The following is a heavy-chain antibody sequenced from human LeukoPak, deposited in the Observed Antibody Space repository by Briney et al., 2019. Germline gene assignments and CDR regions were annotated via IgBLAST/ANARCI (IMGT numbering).Heavy chain of an antibody. CDR3: ARGNLYYSDGSGSVDY. V-gene: IGHV4-34*01. J-gene: IGHJ4*02. CDR1: GGSFSGYY. Sequence: SETLSLTCAVYGGSFSGYYWSWIRQPPGKGLEWIGEIDHSGSTNYNPSLKSRVTISVDTSKNQFSLKLSSVTAADTAVYYCARGNLYYSDGSGSVDYWGQGTLVTVSS. D-gene: IGHD3-22*01. CDR2: IDHSGST.